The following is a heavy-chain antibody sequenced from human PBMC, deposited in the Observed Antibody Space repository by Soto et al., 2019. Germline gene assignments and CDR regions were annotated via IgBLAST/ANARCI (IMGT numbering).Heavy chain of an antibody. CDR3: ARGGGVGVAGSAAFDM. D-gene: IGHD3-3*01. J-gene: IGHJ3*02. V-gene: IGHV1-2*02. CDR1: GYPVTAYY. Sequence: QLHLVQSGAVVKKPGASVTVSCSASGYPVTAYYMHWVRQAPGRGLEWMGGINPATGAAKYTQTFQGRVTMARDTATRTVFMELRGLTSEDAAVFSCARGGGVGVAGSAAFDMWGQGTLVTVSS. CDR2: INPATGAA.